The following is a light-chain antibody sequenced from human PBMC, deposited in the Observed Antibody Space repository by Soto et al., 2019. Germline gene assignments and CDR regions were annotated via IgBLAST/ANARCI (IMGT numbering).Light chain of an antibody. CDR1: QSVSSSY. V-gene: IGKV3-20*01. Sequence: EIVLTQSPGTLSLSPGERATLSCRTSQSVSSSYLAWYQQKPGQAPRLLIYAASSRATGIPDRFSGSGSGTDFTLTISRLEPDDFAVYYCQQYGRSWWTFGQGTKVEIK. CDR2: AAS. CDR3: QQYGRSWWT. J-gene: IGKJ1*01.